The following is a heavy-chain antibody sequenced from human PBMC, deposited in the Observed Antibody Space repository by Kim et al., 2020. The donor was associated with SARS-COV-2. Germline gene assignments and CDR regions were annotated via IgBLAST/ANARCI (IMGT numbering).Heavy chain of an antibody. V-gene: IGHV1-24*01. Sequence: ASVKVSCKVSGYTFTDLSMHWVRQAPGKGLEWMGGFDPEDGETIYAQKFQGRVTMTEDTSTDTAYMELSSLRSEDTAVYYCATLDSSGYYKEYYFDNWGQGTLVSASS. CDR1: GYTFTDLS. CDR3: ATLDSSGYYKEYYFDN. D-gene: IGHD3-22*01. CDR2: FDPEDGET. J-gene: IGHJ4*02.